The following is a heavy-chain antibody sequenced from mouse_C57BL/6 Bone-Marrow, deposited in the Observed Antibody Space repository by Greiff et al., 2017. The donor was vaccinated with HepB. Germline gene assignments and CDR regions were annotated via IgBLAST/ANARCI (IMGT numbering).Heavy chain of an antibody. CDR3: ASATMVTPYYFDY. CDR2: IWGVGST. Sequence: QVQLKESGPGLVAPSQSLSITCTVSGFSLTSYGVDWVRQSPGKGLEWLGVIWGVGSTNYNSALKSRLSISKDNSKSQVFLKMNSLQTDDTAMYYCASATMVTPYYFDYWGQGTTLTVSS. D-gene: IGHD2-2*01. V-gene: IGHV2-6*01. CDR1: GFSLTSYG. J-gene: IGHJ2*01.